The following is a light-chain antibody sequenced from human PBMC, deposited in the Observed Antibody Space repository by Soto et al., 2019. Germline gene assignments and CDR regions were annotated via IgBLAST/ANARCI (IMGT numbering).Light chain of an antibody. Sequence: QSVLTQPASVSGSPGQSITISCTGSSSDVGAYNYVSWYQQRPGKAPKLMICEVRNRPSGVSNRFSGSKSGNTASLTISGLQAEDEADYYCSSYTTSSTLVFGGGTKLTVL. CDR3: SSYTTSSTLV. J-gene: IGLJ3*02. V-gene: IGLV2-14*01. CDR2: EVR. CDR1: SSDVGAYNY.